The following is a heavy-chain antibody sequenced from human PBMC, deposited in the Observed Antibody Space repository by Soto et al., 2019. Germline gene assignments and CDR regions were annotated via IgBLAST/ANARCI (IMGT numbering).Heavy chain of an antibody. Sequence: QVQLVESGGGVVQPGRSLRLSCAASGFSFSSYAMHWVRQAPGKGLEWVAIISYDGTNKYSADSVKGRFTISRDNSKNTLQLQMNCLRAEDTAVYYCAGAGRLGWSLAYWGQGTLVTVSS. CDR1: GFSFSSYA. CDR3: AGAGRLGWSLAY. V-gene: IGHV3-30-3*01. D-gene: IGHD6-19*01. CDR2: ISYDGTNK. J-gene: IGHJ4*02.